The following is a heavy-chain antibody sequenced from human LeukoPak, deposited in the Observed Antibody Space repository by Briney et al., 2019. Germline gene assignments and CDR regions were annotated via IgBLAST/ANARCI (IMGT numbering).Heavy chain of an antibody. CDR3: ARADIVLMVYAAPWFDP. V-gene: IGHV4-30-4*01. Sequence: SETLSLTCTVSGGSISSGDYYWSWIRQPPGKGLEWIGYIYYSGSTYYNPSLKSRVTISVDTSKNQFSLKLSSVTAADTAVYHCARADIVLMVYAAPWFDPWGQGTLVTVSS. CDR1: GGSISSGDYY. D-gene: IGHD2-8*01. J-gene: IGHJ5*02. CDR2: IYYSGST.